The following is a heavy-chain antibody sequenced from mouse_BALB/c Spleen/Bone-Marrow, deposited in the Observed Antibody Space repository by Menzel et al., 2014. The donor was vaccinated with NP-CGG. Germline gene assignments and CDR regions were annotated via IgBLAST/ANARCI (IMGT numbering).Heavy chain of an antibody. V-gene: IGHV2-9*02. Sequence: QVQLQQSGPGLVAPSQSLSITCTVSGFSLTSYGVHWVRRPPGKGLKWLGVIWAGGSTNYNSALMSRLSISKDNSKSQVFLKMNSLQTDDTAMYYCASPIYYDYPLFAYWGQGTLVTVSA. CDR3: ASPIYYDYPLFAY. D-gene: IGHD2-4*01. CDR2: IWAGGST. J-gene: IGHJ3*01. CDR1: GFSLTSYG.